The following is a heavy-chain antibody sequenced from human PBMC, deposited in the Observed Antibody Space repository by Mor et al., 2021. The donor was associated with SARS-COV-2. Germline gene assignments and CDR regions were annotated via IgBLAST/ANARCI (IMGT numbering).Heavy chain of an antibody. V-gene: IGHV4-31*02. CDR2: IYYSGST. CDR3: ARNGGLHYDILTGSSSYGMDV. J-gene: IGHJ6*02. Sequence: IGYIYYSGSTYYNPSLKSRVTISVDTSKNQFSLKLSSVTAADTAVYYCARNGGLHYDILTGSSSYGMDVWGQGTTV. D-gene: IGHD3-9*01.